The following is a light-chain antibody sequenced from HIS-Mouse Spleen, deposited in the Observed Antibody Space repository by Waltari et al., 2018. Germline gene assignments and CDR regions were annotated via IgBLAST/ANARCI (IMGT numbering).Light chain of an antibody. V-gene: IGLV1-47*01. J-gene: IGLJ3*02. CDR1: SSNIGSNY. Sequence: QSVLTQPPSASGTPWQRVTISCSGSSSNIGSNYVYWYQQLPGTAPKLLIYRNNQRPSGVPDRFSGSKSGTSASLAISGLRSEDEADYYCAAWDDSLSGPWVFGGGTKLTVL. CDR3: AAWDDSLSGPWV. CDR2: RNN.